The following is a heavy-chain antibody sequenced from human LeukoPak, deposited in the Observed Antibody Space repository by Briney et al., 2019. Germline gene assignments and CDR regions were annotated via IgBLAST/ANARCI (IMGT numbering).Heavy chain of an antibody. D-gene: IGHD6-13*01. J-gene: IGHJ1*01. CDR2: ISGTGGRT. Sequence: GGSLRLSCVASVFSFSSYAMGWVRQAPGKGLEWVSSISGTGGRTYYADSVKGRFTISRDNSRNTLSLQMNSLRVEDTAVYFCAKGPYSDSSEWFQYWGQGTLVTVSS. CDR3: AKGPYSDSSEWFQY. CDR1: VFSFSSYA. V-gene: IGHV3-23*01.